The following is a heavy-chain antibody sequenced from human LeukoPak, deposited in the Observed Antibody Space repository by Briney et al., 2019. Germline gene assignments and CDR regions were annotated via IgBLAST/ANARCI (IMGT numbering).Heavy chain of an antibody. J-gene: IGHJ5*02. D-gene: IGHD2-2*01. V-gene: IGHV4-34*01. CDR1: GGSFSGYY. CDR2: INHSGST. CDR3: ARDEVGGYCSSTSCNPVHWFDP. Sequence: SETLSLTCAVYGGSFSGYYWSWIRQPPGKGLEWIGEINHSGSTNYNPSLKSRVTISVDTSKNQFSLKLSSVTVADTAVYYCARDEVGGYCSSTSCNPVHWFDPWGQGTLVTVSS.